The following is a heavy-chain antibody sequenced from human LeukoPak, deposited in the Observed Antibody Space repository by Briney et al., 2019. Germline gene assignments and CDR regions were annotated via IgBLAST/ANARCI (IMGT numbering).Heavy chain of an antibody. D-gene: IGHD6-19*01. J-gene: IGHJ4*02. CDR1: GYTFTSYD. Sequence: ASVTVSCKASGYTFTSYDINWVRQAAGQGLEWMGWMNPNSGKTGYAQKFQGRVNMTRNTSISTAYMELSSLRSEDTAVYYCATSRRPSSTAVAYWGQGTLVTVSS. CDR3: ATSRRPSSTAVAY. V-gene: IGHV1-8*01. CDR2: MNPNSGKT.